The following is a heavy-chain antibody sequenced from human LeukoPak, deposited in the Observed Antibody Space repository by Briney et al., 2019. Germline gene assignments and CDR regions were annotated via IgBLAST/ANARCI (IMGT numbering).Heavy chain of an antibody. V-gene: IGHV3-74*03. J-gene: IGHJ5*02. CDR1: GFVFNTYW. D-gene: IGHD3-16*01. Sequence: PGGSLRLSCTASGFVFNTYWMHWIRRAPGKGLVWVAFISADGTATKYADSVKGRLTISRDNAKNTLYLQMNSLRVDDTAFYYCARDTGEMFDPWGQGTLVTVSS. CDR2: ISADGTAT. CDR3: ARDTGEMFDP.